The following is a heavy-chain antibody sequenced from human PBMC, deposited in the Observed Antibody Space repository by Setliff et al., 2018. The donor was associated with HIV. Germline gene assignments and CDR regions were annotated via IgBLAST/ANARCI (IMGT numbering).Heavy chain of an antibody. V-gene: IGHV4-4*07. J-gene: IGHJ4*02. CDR1: GGSFGVYR. CDR2: LDSSGTT. CDR3: ARDGHTVEADGLPPSNC. D-gene: IGHD1-26*01. Sequence: KPSETLSLTCTVSGGSFGVYRWSWIRQSAGRGLEWIGRLDSSGTTDYKPSLKGRVAISVDTSRNQFSLRVTSVTAADTAVFKCARDGHTVEADGLPPSNCWGQGTLVTVSS.